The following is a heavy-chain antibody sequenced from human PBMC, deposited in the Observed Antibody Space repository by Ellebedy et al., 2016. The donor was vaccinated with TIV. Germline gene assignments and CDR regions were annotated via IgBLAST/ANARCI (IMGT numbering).Heavy chain of an antibody. Sequence: PGGSLRLSCAASGFTFSSYSMNWVRQAPGKGLEWVSSISSSSSYIYYADSVKGRFTISRDNAKNSLYLQMNSLRAEDTAVYYCARARDYGGNYRPYWGQGTLVTVSS. D-gene: IGHD4-23*01. CDR1: GFTFSSYS. CDR3: ARARDYGGNYRPY. CDR2: ISSSSSYI. V-gene: IGHV3-21*01. J-gene: IGHJ4*02.